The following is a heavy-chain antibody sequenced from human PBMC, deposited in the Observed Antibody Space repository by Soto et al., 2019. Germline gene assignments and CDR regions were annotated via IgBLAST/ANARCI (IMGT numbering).Heavy chain of an antibody. J-gene: IGHJ6*02. Sequence: ASVKVSCKASGYTFTSYDINWVRQAPGQGLEWMGIINPSGGSTSYAQKFQGRVTMTRDTSTSTVYMELSSLRSEDTAVYYCARAGGGIDIVVVVAAEDYYGMDVWGQGTTVTVSS. D-gene: IGHD2-15*01. V-gene: IGHV1-46*01. CDR3: ARAGGGIDIVVVVAAEDYYGMDV. CDR2: INPSGGST. CDR1: GYTFTSYD.